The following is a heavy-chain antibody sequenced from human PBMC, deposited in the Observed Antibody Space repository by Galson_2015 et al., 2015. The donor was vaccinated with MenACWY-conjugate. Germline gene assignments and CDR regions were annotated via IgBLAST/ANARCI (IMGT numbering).Heavy chain of an antibody. D-gene: IGHD5-18*01. CDR2: IKKDSSEI. CDR1: GFAFSTYW. V-gene: IGHV3-7*03. CDR3: ARENTYSYAYAVDY. J-gene: IGHJ4*02. Sequence: SLRLSCAASGFAFSTYWMTWVRQAPGKGLEWVANIKKDSSEIHYVDSVKGRFTISRDNAKNSLYLQMNSLRAEDTAVYYCARENTYSYAYAVDYWGQGTLVTVSS.